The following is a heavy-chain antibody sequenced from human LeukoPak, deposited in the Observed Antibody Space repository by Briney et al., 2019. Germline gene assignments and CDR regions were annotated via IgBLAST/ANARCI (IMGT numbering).Heavy chain of an antibody. CDR1: GFTFSSYW. CDR3: ARLIRLGVTSSSYFDY. D-gene: IGHD4-11*01. J-gene: IGHJ4*02. Sequence: PGGSLRLSCAASGFTFSSYWMSWVRQAPGKGLEWVANIKQDGSEKYYVDSVKGRFTISRDNAKNSLYLQMNSLRGEDTAVYYCARLIRLGVTSSSYFDYWGQGTLVTVSS. V-gene: IGHV3-7*01. CDR2: IKQDGSEK.